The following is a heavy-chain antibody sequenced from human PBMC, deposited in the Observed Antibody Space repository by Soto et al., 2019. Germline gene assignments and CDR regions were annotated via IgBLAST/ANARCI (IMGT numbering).Heavy chain of an antibody. CDR3: ARGSPSGDYFDY. CDR2: IGSSSSYI. D-gene: IGHD3-10*01. CDR1: GFTFSSSS. Sequence: EVQLVESGGGLVKPGGSLRLSCAASGFTFSSSSMNWVRQAPGKGLEWVSSIGSSSSYIYYADSVKGRFTISRDNAKNSLYLQMNSLRAEDTAAYYCARGSPSGDYFDYWGQGTLVTVSS. V-gene: IGHV3-21*01. J-gene: IGHJ4*02.